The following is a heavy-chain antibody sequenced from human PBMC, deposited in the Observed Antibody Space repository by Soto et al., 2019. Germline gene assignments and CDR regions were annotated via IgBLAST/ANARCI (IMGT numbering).Heavy chain of an antibody. CDR2: ISAYNGNT. Sequence: ASLKVYCKSSGYTFTGYGISCGRHTPGQGLELIGWISAYNGNTNYAQKLQGRVTMTTDTSTSTAYMELRSLRSDDTAVYYCARDILSGIAVAGTWGQGTLVTVSS. V-gene: IGHV1-18*01. D-gene: IGHD6-19*01. J-gene: IGHJ5*02. CDR3: ARDILSGIAVAGT. CDR1: GYTFTGYG.